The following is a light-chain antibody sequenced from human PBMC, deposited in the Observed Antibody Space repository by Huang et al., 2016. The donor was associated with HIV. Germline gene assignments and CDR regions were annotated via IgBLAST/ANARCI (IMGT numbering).Light chain of an antibody. CDR3: QHYNNWPPWT. Sequence: EIVMTQSPATLSVSPGERATLSCRASQGVSNNIACYQQKPGQTPRLLIHGASTRATGIAAKFSGRGSGTDFTLTITSLQPEDSAVCYCQHYNNWPPWTFGPGTQVEI. V-gene: IGKV3D-15*01. CDR2: GAS. CDR1: QGVSNN. J-gene: IGKJ1*01.